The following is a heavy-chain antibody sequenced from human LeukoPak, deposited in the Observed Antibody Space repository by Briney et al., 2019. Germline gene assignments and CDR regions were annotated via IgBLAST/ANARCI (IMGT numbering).Heavy chain of an antibody. CDR3: AKDRWSGYYNWFDP. CDR2: ISSSSSYI. Sequence: PGGSLRLSCAASGFTFSSYSMNWVRQAPGKGLEWVSSISSSSSYIYYADSVKGRFTISRDNAKNSLYLQMNSLRAEDTAVYYCAKDRWSGYYNWFDPWGQGTLVTVSS. D-gene: IGHD3-3*01. J-gene: IGHJ5*02. V-gene: IGHV3-21*04. CDR1: GFTFSSYS.